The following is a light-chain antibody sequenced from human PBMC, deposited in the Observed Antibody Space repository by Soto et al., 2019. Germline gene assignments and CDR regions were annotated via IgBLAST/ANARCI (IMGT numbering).Light chain of an antibody. CDR1: SSDVGGYNY. J-gene: IGLJ1*01. CDR3: SSSTSSSTLEV. V-gene: IGLV2-14*01. Sequence: QSALTQPPSASGSPGQSVTISCTGTSSDVGGYNYVSWYQQHPGKAPKLMIYEVSNRPSGVSNRFSGSKSGNTASLTISGLQAEDEADYYCSSSTSSSTLEVFGTGTKLTVL. CDR2: EVS.